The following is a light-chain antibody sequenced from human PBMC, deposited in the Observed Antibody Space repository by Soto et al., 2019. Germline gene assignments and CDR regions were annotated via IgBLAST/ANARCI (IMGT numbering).Light chain of an antibody. CDR2: AAS. CDR3: QQSYSSPLT. Sequence: IQMTQSPSSLSASVGDRFTITCRASQSISSYLNWYQQKPGKAPELLIYAASSLQSGVPSRFSGSGSGTDFTLTISSLQPEDSAAYYCQQSYSSPLTFGGGTKVDIK. V-gene: IGKV1-39*01. J-gene: IGKJ4*01. CDR1: QSISSY.